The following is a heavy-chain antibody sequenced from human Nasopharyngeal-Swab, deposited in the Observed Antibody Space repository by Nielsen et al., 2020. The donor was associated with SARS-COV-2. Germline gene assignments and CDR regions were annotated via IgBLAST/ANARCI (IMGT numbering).Heavy chain of an antibody. Sequence: AETLSLTWTVSGGSISSRRYYWGWLRQPPGKGLEWIGSVYYSGTTYDNPSLKSRVTISVDTSKNQFSLKLSSGTAADAAVYYCARTPSAYYYGSGPYHFDYWGQGTLVTVSS. CDR1: GGSISSRRYY. CDR3: ARTPSAYYYGSGPYHFDY. CDR2: VYYSGTT. V-gene: IGHV4-39*01. J-gene: IGHJ4*02. D-gene: IGHD3-10*01.